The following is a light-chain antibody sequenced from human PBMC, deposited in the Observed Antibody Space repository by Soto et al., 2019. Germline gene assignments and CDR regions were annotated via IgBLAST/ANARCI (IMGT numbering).Light chain of an antibody. CDR2: DAS. Sequence: EIVMTQSPATLSVSPGERATLSCRASQSLSSNLAWYQQKPGQAPRLLIHDASTRATGIPARFSGSGSGTEFTLTISSLQSEDVAVYYCQQYTNWPPYTFGQGTKLEIK. J-gene: IGKJ2*01. V-gene: IGKV3-15*01. CDR3: QQYTNWPPYT. CDR1: QSLSSN.